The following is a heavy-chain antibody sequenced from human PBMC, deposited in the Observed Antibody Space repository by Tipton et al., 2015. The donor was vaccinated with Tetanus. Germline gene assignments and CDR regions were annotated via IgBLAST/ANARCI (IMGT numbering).Heavy chain of an antibody. CDR1: GLTFSNYW. V-gene: IGHV3-7*01. D-gene: IGHD3-22*01. Sequence: SLRLSCAGSGLTFSNYWMSWVRQAPGKGLEWVANIKQDGSEKYYVHSVKGRCTISRDNAKNSLYLQMNSLRAEDTTVYYCARDWDSSGYYYPNYYCGMDVWGQGSTVTVSS. J-gene: IGHJ6*02. CDR2: IKQDGSEK. CDR3: ARDWDSSGYYYPNYYCGMDV.